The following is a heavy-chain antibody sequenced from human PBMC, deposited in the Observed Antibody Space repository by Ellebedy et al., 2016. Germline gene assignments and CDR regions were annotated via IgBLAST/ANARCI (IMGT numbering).Heavy chain of an antibody. Sequence: ASVKVSCKASGYTFTNYGISWVRQAPGQGLEWMGWINGYDGNTNNAPKFQGRVTMTTDTYTNTAYLELRSLTSDDAAVYYCARDQRAHCSTTSCLGYFDYWGLGTLVTVSS. CDR2: INGYDGNT. D-gene: IGHD2-2*01. V-gene: IGHV1-18*01. CDR1: GYTFTNYG. CDR3: ARDQRAHCSTTSCLGYFDY. J-gene: IGHJ4*02.